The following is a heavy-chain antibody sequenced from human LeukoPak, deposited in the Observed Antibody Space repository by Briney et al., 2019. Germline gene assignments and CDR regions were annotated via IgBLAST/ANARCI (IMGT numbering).Heavy chain of an antibody. CDR1: GFSFSSYW. CDR2: IKEDRSKK. D-gene: IGHD6-19*01. CDR3: ARDPGRQYSSVADV. J-gene: IGHJ6*02. Sequence: GGSLRLSCAASGFSFSSYWMNWVRRAPGKGLEWLANIKEDRSKKYYVDSVKGRFTISRDNAKNSLYLQMDSLRAEDTAVYYCARDPGRQYSSVADVWGQGTTVTVSS. V-gene: IGHV3-7*03.